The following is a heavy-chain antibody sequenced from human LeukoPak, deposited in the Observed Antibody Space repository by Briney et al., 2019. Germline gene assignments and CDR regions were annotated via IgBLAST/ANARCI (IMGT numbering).Heavy chain of an antibody. V-gene: IGHV3-7*01. CDR1: GFTFSSYW. CDR2: IKQDGSEK. D-gene: IGHD2-8*02. CDR3: ARDRLVPWNFDY. Sequence: GGSLRLSCAASGFTFSSYWMSWVRQAPGKGLEWVANIKQDGSEKYYVDSVKGRFTFSRDNAKNSLYLQMNSLRAEDTAVHYCARDRLVPWNFDYGGQGTLVTVSS. J-gene: IGHJ4*02.